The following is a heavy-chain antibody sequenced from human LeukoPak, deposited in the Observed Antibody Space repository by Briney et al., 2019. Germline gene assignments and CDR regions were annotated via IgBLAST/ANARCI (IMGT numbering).Heavy chain of an antibody. CDR1: GFTFSSYA. V-gene: IGHV3-23*01. J-gene: IGHJ6*02. D-gene: IGHD1-1*01. CDR2: ISGSGGST. Sequence: GGSLRLSCAASGFTFSSYAMSWVRQAPGKGLEWVSAISGSGGSTYYADSVKGRFTISRDNSKNTLYLQMNRLRAEDTAVYYCAKDLLRSERNYYYGMDVWGQGTTVTVSS. CDR3: AKDLLRSERNYYYGMDV.